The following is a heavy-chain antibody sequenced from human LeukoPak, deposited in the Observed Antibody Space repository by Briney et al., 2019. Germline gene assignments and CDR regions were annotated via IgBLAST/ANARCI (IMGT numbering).Heavy chain of an antibody. CDR1: GGSISRDY. Sequence: SETLSLTCTVSGGSISRDYWSWIRQPSGKGLEWIGYIYYSGSTYYNPSLKSRVTISVDTSKNQFSLKLSSVTAADTAVYYCARGDWGSGWPEFDYWGQGTLVTVSS. V-gene: IGHV4-59*06. CDR3: ARGDWGSGWPEFDY. CDR2: IYYSGST. J-gene: IGHJ4*02. D-gene: IGHD6-19*01.